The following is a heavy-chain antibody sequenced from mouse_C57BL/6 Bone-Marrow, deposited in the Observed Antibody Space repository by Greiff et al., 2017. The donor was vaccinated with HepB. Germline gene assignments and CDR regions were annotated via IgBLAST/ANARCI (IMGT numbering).Heavy chain of an antibody. CDR3: ARLTGTGYYAMDY. V-gene: IGHV5-17*01. D-gene: IGHD4-1*01. CDR2: ISSGSSTI. J-gene: IGHJ4*01. CDR1: GFTFSDYG. Sequence: EVHLVESGGGLVKPGGSLKLSCAASGFTFSDYGMHWVRQAPEKGLEWVAYISSGSSTIYYADTVKGRFTISRDNAKNTLFLQITSLRSEDTAMYYCARLTGTGYYAMDYWGQGTSVTVSS.